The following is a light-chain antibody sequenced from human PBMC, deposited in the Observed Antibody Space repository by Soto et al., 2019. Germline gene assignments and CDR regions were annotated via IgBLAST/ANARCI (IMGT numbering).Light chain of an antibody. V-gene: IGKV3-15*01. Sequence: EIVMTQSPATLSVSPGERATLSCRASQSISSNLAWYQQKPGQAPRLLMFRTSSRATGFPARFSGSGSGTEFTLTISSLQSEEFSVYYCQQYNNWPYTFGQGTKVDIK. CDR1: QSISSN. CDR3: QQYNNWPYT. CDR2: RTS. J-gene: IGKJ2*01.